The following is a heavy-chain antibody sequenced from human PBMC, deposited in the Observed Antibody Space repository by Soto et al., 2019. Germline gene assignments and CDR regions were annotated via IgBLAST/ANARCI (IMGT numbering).Heavy chain of an antibody. J-gene: IGHJ6*02. CDR3: ARALYCSSTSCYSGSMDV. CDR1: RGSFSGYY. CDR2: INLSRST. V-gene: IGHV4-34*01. Sequence: SETLSLTCAVSRGSFSGYYWSWIRQPPGKGLEWIGKINLSRSTNYNPSLKCRVTMSLDTSKNQFSLRLSSVTAADTAVYYCARALYCSSTSCYSGSMDVWGQGTTVTVSS. D-gene: IGHD2-2*01.